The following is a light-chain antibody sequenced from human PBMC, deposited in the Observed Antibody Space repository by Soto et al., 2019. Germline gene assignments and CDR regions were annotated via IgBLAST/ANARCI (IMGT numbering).Light chain of an antibody. CDR3: QQYNSYWT. Sequence: DIQMTQSPSTLSASVGDRVTITCRASQSISSWLAWYQQKPGKAPKLLIYKASSLESGVPSRFSGSGSGTEFTLTIRSLQPDDFSTYYCQQYNSYWTCGQGTKVEIK. CDR2: KAS. J-gene: IGKJ1*01. CDR1: QSISSW. V-gene: IGKV1-5*03.